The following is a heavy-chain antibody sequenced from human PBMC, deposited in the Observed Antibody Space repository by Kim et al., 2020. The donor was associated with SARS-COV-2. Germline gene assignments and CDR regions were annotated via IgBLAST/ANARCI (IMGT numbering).Heavy chain of an antibody. V-gene: IGHV1-69*04. D-gene: IGHD6-19*01. CDR1: GGTFSSYG. CDR2: IIPILDRV. J-gene: IGHJ6*01. Sequence: AVQVSCKASGGTFSSYGITWVRQARGQGLEWMGRIIPILDRVNYAQKFQGRATLTAEKSTGTASMVLNSLTSEDTAIYYFARGGWSPTCDGCHHGLDVW. CDR3: ARGGWSPTCDGCHHGLDV.